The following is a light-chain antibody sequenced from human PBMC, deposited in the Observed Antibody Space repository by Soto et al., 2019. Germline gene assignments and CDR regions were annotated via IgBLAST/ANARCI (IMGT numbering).Light chain of an antibody. CDR3: CSYASTGTYV. CDR2: EGT. V-gene: IGLV2-23*01. J-gene: IGLJ1*01. CDR1: SSDVGNYNL. Sequence: QSALTQPASVSGSPGQSIAISCTGTSSDVGNYNLVSWYQQHSGKAPKLMIYEGTKRPSGVSDRFSGSKSGNTASLTISGLQDEDEADYYCCSYASTGTYVFGTGTKLTVL.